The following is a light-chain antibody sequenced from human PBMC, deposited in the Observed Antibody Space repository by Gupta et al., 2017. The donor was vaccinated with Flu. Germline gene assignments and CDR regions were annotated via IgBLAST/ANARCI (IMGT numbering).Light chain of an antibody. CDR1: SGHSNYA. CDR2: INSDGSH. CDR3: PTWDIGIRV. V-gene: IGLV4-69*01. J-gene: IGLJ3*02. Sequence: QPVLTQSPSASASLGASVKLTCTLSSGHSNYAIAWHQQEAEKGPRYLMKINSDGSHEKGDGVPDRFSGSISAAARSITISSVQSDDEAEYFCPTWDIGIRVFGGGTKLAVL.